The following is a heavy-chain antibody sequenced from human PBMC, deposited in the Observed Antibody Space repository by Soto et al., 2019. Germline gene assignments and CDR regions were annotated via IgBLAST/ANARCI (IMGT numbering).Heavy chain of an antibody. CDR3: ARAGTAMVTRYFDY. D-gene: IGHD5-18*01. Sequence: ASVNVSCKSSGYTFTSYYIHWVRQAPGQGLECMGIINPSGGSTSYAQKFQGRVTMTRDTSTSTVYMELSSLRSEDTAVYYCARAGTAMVTRYFDYWGQGTLVTVSS. CDR1: GYTFTSYY. J-gene: IGHJ4*02. CDR2: INPSGGST. V-gene: IGHV1-46*01.